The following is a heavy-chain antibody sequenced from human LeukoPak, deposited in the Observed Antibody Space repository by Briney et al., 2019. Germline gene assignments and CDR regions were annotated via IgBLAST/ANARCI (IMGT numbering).Heavy chain of an antibody. Sequence: SETLSLTCTVSGGSISSSSYYWGWIRQPPGKGLEWIGSIYYSGSTYYNPSLKSRVTISVDTSKNQFSLKLSSVTAADTAVYYCARGFGDNCSGGSCAIHYNWFDPWGQGTLVTVSS. CDR2: IYYSGST. CDR3: ARGFGDNCSGGSCAIHYNWFDP. CDR1: GGSISSSSYY. V-gene: IGHV4-39*07. D-gene: IGHD2-15*01. J-gene: IGHJ5*02.